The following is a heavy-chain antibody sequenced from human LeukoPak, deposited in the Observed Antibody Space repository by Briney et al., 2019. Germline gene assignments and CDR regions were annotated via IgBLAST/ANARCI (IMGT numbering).Heavy chain of an antibody. CDR2: IYFNGSA. J-gene: IGHJ4*02. CDR1: GGSISSTSYY. Sequence: SETLSLTCTVSGGSISSTSYYWDWIRQPPGKGLEWLGSIYFNGSAYYNPSLESRVTISVDTSNNQFSLKLTSVTAADTAVYYCARHSTVTTIDFWGQGTLVTVSS. V-gene: IGHV4-39*01. CDR3: ARHSTVTTIDF. D-gene: IGHD4-17*01.